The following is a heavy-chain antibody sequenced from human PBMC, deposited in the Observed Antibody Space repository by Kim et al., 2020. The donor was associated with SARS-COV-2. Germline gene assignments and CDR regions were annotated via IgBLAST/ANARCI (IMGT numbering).Heavy chain of an antibody. CDR1: GGSISSSNW. CDR2: IYHSGST. CDR3: ARAPEGAGTIDY. J-gene: IGHJ4*02. V-gene: IGHV4-4*02. D-gene: IGHD6-19*01. Sequence: SETLSLTCAVSGGSISSSNWWTSLRQPPGTGLEWIGQIYHSGSTNYNTSLKSRVTISVDKSKNQFSLKLNSMTAADTAVYYCARAPEGAGTIDYWGRGTLVTVSS.